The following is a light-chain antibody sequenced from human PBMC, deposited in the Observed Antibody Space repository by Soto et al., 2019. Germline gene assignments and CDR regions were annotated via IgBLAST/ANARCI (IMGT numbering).Light chain of an antibody. CDR2: LGS. CDR1: RSLLHRNGYNS. CDR3: MQARQTSFT. V-gene: IGKV2-28*01. Sequence: DIVMPPSPLSLSVTPGEPASISCRCSRSLLHRNGYNSLDWYLQKPGQSPQLLLSLGSNRASGGRERSRGRGSGTAFTLTLSRVEAEDVGVYYRMQARQTSFTFGPGTKGDLK. J-gene: IGKJ3*01.